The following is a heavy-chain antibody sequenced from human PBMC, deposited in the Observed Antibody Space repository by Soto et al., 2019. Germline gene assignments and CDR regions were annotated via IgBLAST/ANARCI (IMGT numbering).Heavy chain of an antibody. D-gene: IGHD3-3*01. CDR2: IYYSGST. CDR1: GGSISSYY. J-gene: IGHJ4*02. Sequence: NPSETLSLTCTVSGGSISSYYWSWIRQPPGKGLEWIGYIYYSGSTNYNPSLKSRVTISVDTSKNQFSLKLSSVTAADTAVYYCARQIVSDFWSGYYFDYWGQGTLVTVSS. V-gene: IGHV4-59*08. CDR3: ARQIVSDFWSGYYFDY.